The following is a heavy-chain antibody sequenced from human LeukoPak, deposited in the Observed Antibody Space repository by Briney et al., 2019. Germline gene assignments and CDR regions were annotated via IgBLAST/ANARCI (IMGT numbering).Heavy chain of an antibody. Sequence: GESLKISCKGSGYSFTSYWIGWVRQMPGKGLEWMGIIYPGDSVTRYSPSFQGQVTISADKSISTAYLQWSSLKASDTAMYYCARFRSYYDSSGYYYSDAFDIWGQGTMVTVSS. D-gene: IGHD3-22*01. CDR2: IYPGDSVT. CDR3: ARFRSYYDSSGYYYSDAFDI. V-gene: IGHV5-51*01. CDR1: GYSFTSYW. J-gene: IGHJ3*02.